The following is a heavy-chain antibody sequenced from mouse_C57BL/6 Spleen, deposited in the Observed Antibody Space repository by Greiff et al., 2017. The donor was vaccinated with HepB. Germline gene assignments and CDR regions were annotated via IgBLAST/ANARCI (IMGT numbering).Heavy chain of an antibody. J-gene: IGHJ2*01. CDR1: GYTFTNYW. Sequence: QVQLQQSGAELVRPGTSVKMSCKASGYTFTNYWIGWAKQRPGHGLEWIGDIYPGGGYTNNNEKFKGKATLTADKSSSTAYMQFSSLTSEDSAIYYCARKEGYYGSSYGTFDYWGQGTTLTVSS. CDR3: ARKEGYYGSSYGTFDY. D-gene: IGHD1-1*01. V-gene: IGHV1-63*01. CDR2: IYPGGGYT.